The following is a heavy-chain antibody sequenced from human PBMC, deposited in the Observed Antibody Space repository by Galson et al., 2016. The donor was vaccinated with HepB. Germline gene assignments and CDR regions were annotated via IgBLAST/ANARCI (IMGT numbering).Heavy chain of an antibody. CDR3: TRHSKLSDWYFDL. CDR2: VFHSGNT. J-gene: IGHJ2*01. Sequence: SETLSLTCGVSGGSISRNNWWTWVRQPPGKGLEWIGEVFHSGNTVYSPSLKSRVSISVDKSKNHFSLRLTSVTAADTAIYYCTRHSKLSDWYFDLWGRGTLATVSS. D-gene: IGHD1-1*01. CDR1: GGSISRNNW. V-gene: IGHV4-4*02.